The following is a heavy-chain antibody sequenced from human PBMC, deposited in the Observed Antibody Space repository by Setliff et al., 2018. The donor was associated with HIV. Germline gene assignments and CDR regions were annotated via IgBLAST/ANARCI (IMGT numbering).Heavy chain of an antibody. V-gene: IGHV4-59*01. Sequence: SETLSLTCTVSGGSISTYYWSWIRQPPGKGLERIGYISYSGSTKYNPSLKSRVTLSVNTSKKQFSLKLNSVTAADTAVYYCARDSGLYSNYKYYYYMDVWGKGTTVTVSS. CDR3: ARDSGLYSNYKYYYYMDV. CDR2: ISYSGST. CDR1: GGSISTYY. D-gene: IGHD4-4*01. J-gene: IGHJ6*03.